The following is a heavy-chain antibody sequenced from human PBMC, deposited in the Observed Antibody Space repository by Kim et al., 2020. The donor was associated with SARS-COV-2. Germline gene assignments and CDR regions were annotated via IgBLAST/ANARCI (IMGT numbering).Heavy chain of an antibody. D-gene: IGHD6-13*01. Sequence: ASVKVSCKASGYTFTSYDINWVRQATGQGLEWMGWMNPNSGNTGYAQKFQGRVTMTRNTSISTAYMELSSLRSEDTAVYYCARVVEDSSSWYLYYYYYYGIDVWGQGATVTVSS. CDR2: MNPNSGNT. V-gene: IGHV1-8*01. CDR3: ARVVEDSSSWYLYYYYYYGIDV. CDR1: GYTFTSYD. J-gene: IGHJ6*02.